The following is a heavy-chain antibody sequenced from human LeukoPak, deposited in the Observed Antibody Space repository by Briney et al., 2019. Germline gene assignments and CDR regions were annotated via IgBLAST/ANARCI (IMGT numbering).Heavy chain of an antibody. J-gene: IGHJ4*02. CDR3: ATAARGDVAGSSY. Sequence: GGSLRLSCAASGFTFSSYSMNWVRQPPGKGLEWVANIKYDGSEKYYVDSVKGRFTISRDNAKNSLYLQMNSLRAEDTSVYYCATAARGDVAGSSYWGQGTLVTVSS. CDR2: IKYDGSEK. V-gene: IGHV3-7*01. CDR1: GFTFSSYS. D-gene: IGHD6-19*01.